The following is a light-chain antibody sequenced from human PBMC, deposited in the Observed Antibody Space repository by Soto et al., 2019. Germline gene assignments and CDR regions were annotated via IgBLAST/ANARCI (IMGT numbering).Light chain of an antibody. CDR1: QGISTY. J-gene: IGKJ2*01. V-gene: IGKV1-9*01. Sequence: DLQLTQSPSFLSASVGDRVTITCRASQGISTYLAWYLQRPGKAPKPLIYGASTLQSGVPSRFSGSGSGTEFTLTISSLQPEDFGTYYCQQLNSDWYAFGQGTKLEIK. CDR2: GAS. CDR3: QQLNSDWYA.